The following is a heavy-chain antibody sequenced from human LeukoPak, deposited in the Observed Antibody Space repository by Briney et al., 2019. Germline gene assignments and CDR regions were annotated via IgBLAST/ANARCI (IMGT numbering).Heavy chain of an antibody. D-gene: IGHD3-10*01. CDR2: INTNTGNP. J-gene: IGHJ3*02. V-gene: IGHV7-4-1*02. Sequence: ASVKVSCKASGYTFTSYAMNWVRQAPGQGLEWMGWINTNTGNPTYAQGFTGRFVFSLDTSVSTAYLQISSLKAEDTAVYYCARGREDVLLWFGEFGAAFDIWGQGTMVTVSS. CDR1: GYTFTSYA. CDR3: ARGREDVLLWFGEFGAAFDI.